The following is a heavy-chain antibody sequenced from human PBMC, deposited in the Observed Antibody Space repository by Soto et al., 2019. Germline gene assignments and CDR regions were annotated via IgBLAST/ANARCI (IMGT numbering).Heavy chain of an antibody. Sequence: ASVKVSCKASGYTFTSYDIDWVRQATGQGLEWMGWINPNSGGTNYAQKFQGWVTMTRDTSISTAYMELSRLRSDDTAVYYCARDPRGYSYGYDYWGQGTLVTVSS. J-gene: IGHJ4*02. CDR1: GYTFTSYD. CDR3: ARDPRGYSYGYDY. V-gene: IGHV1-2*04. CDR2: INPNSGGT. D-gene: IGHD5-18*01.